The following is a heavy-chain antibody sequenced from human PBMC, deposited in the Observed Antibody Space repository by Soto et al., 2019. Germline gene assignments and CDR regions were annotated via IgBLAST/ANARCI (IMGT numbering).Heavy chain of an antibody. CDR3: ARGNIAAVVSYYYYYAMDV. J-gene: IGHJ6*02. D-gene: IGHD6-13*01. CDR2: IIPIFGTA. CDR1: GGTFSSYA. Sequence: SVKVSCKASGGTFSSYAISWVRQAPGQGLEWMGGIIPIFGTANYAQKFQGRVTITADKSTSTAYMELSSLRSEDTAVYYCARGNIAAVVSYYYYYAMDVWGQGTTVTVSS. V-gene: IGHV1-69*06.